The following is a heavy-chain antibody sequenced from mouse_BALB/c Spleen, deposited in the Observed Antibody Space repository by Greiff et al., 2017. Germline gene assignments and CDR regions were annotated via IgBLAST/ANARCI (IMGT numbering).Heavy chain of an antibody. V-gene: IGHV1-39*01. J-gene: IGHJ4*01. CDR2: INPYYGST. CDR1: GYSFTDYI. D-gene: IGHD2-2*01. CDR3: ARSGGGLRAMDY. Sequence: EVQLQQTGPELVKPGASVKISCKASGYSFTDYIMLWVKQSHGKSLEWIGNINPYYGSTSYNLKFKGKATLTVDKSSSTAYMQLNSLTSEDSAVYYCARSGGGLRAMDYWGQGTSVTVSS.